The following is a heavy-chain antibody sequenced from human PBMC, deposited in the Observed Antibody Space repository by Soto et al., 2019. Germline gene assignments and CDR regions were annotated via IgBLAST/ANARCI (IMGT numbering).Heavy chain of an antibody. CDR3: ARDLGVVAPDLDY. D-gene: IGHD5-12*01. CDR2: IWHDGSKS. Sequence: QVELVESGGGVVQPGRSLRLSCAASGFTFSKYGMHWVRQAPGKGLEWVAVIWHDGSKSYYADSVKGRFAISRDDSKSTLYLQMNSLRAADTAVYYCARDLGVVAPDLDYWGQGTLVIVSS. V-gene: IGHV3-33*01. J-gene: IGHJ4*02. CDR1: GFTFSKYG.